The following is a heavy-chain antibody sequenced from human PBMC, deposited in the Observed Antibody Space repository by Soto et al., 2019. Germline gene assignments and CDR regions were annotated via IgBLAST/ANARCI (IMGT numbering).Heavy chain of an antibody. Sequence: EVQLVESGGGLVQPGGSLRLSCAASGFTFGNYWMTWVRQAPGKGLEWVANIKGDGSAKSYLDSVRGRFPVSRDNAENSLFLKINILRAEDTALYYRARDVAPGSSGYYEDVFDIWGKRSMGNVS. CDR2: IKGDGSAK. CDR3: ARDVAPGSSGYYEDVFDI. V-gene: IGHV3-7*05. D-gene: IGHD6-25*01. CDR1: GFTFGNYW. J-gene: IGHJ3*02.